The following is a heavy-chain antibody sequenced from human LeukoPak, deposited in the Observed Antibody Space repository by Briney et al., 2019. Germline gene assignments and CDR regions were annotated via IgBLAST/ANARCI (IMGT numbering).Heavy chain of an antibody. V-gene: IGHV3-33*08. CDR2: IWYDGSNK. J-gene: IGHJ4*02. CDR3: ATLSGDSHGYDY. Sequence: PGGSLRLSCAASGFTFSNYEMNWVRQAPGKGLEWVALIWYDGSNKYYADSVKGRFTISRDNSKNTLYLQMNSLRADDTAVYYCATLSGDSHGYDYWGQGTLVTVSS. D-gene: IGHD5-18*01. CDR1: GFTFSNYE.